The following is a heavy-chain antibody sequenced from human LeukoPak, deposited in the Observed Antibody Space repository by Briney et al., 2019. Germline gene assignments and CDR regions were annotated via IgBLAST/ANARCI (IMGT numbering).Heavy chain of an antibody. CDR2: ISAGNGNT. Sequence: ASVKVSCKASGYTFTSYAIHWVRQAPGQRLEWMGWISAGNGNTKYSQNFQGRVTFISNTSATTAFMELSSLRSEDAAVYYCAAVPQYNWNYVWDWFDPWGQGTLVTVSS. J-gene: IGHJ5*02. V-gene: IGHV1-3*01. D-gene: IGHD1-7*01. CDR1: GYTFTSYA. CDR3: AAVPQYNWNYVWDWFDP.